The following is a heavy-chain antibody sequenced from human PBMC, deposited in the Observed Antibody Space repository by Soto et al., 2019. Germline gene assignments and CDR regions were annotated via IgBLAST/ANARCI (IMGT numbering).Heavy chain of an antibody. V-gene: IGHV3-23*01. CDR2: ISGSGGST. J-gene: IGHJ3*02. CDR1: GFTFSSYA. D-gene: IGHD3-22*01. Sequence: GGSLRLSCAASGFTFSSYAMSWVRQAPGKGLEWVSAISGSGGSTYYADSVKGRFTISRDNSKNTLYLQMNSLRAEDTAVYYCAKDIWPGYYDSSGYYFAFDIWGQGTMVTVSS. CDR3: AKDIWPGYYDSSGYYFAFDI.